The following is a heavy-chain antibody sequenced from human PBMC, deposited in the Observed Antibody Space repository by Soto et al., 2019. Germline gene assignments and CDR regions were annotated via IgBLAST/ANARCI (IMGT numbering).Heavy chain of an antibody. Sequence: QVQLVQSGAEVKKPGSSVKVSCKASGGTFSSYAISWVRQAPGQGLEWMGGIIPIFGTANYAQKFQGRVTITADESTSTAYMELSSLRTEDTAVYYCARISGYCSCGSCYPGPFDYWGQGTLVTVSS. J-gene: IGHJ4*02. V-gene: IGHV1-69*12. CDR1: GGTFSSYA. CDR2: IIPIFGTA. CDR3: ARISGYCSCGSCYPGPFDY. D-gene: IGHD2-15*01.